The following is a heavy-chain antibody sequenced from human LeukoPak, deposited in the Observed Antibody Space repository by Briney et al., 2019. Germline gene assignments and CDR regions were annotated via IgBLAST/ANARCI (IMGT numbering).Heavy chain of an antibody. J-gene: IGHJ5*02. CDR2: IYYSGST. D-gene: IGHD2-2*01. Sequence: PSETLSLTCTVSGGSISSYYWSWLRQPPGKGLEWIGYIYYSGSTNYNPSLKSRVAISVDTSKNQFSLKLSSVTAADTAVYYCARGGNKYQLLSAYNWFDPWGQGTLVTVSS. CDR1: GGSISSYY. V-gene: IGHV4-59*01. CDR3: ARGGNKYQLLSAYNWFDP.